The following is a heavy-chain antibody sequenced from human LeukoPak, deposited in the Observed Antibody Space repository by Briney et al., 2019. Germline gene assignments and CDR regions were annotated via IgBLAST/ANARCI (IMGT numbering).Heavy chain of an antibody. CDR2: IAYDGSNK. CDR1: GFSFSDNA. Sequence: GGCLRLSCAASGFSFSDNAMHWVRQAPGKGLAWVTLIAYDGSNKYYADFVNGRFTISRDNSKNTLFLQMNDLRVEDTAVYYCARERDSSGWSLGGWLDPWGQGTLVTVSS. J-gene: IGHJ5*02. D-gene: IGHD6-19*01. CDR3: ARERDSSGWSLGGWLDP. V-gene: IGHV3-30-3*01.